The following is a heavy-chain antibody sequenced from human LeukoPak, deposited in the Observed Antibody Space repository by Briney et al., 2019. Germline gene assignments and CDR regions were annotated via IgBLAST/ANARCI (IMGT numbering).Heavy chain of an antibody. J-gene: IGHJ3*02. CDR3: ARGVWAVLRYFDWPTGAFDI. V-gene: IGHV4-59*01. CDR2: IYYSGNT. D-gene: IGHD3-9*01. Sequence: SETLSLTCTVTGGSISSYYWSWIRQPPGKGLEWIAFIYYSGNTHYNPSLKSRVTISVDTSKNQFSLKLSSVTAADTAVYYCARGVWAVLRYFDWPTGAFDIWGQGTMVTVSS. CDR1: GGSISSYY.